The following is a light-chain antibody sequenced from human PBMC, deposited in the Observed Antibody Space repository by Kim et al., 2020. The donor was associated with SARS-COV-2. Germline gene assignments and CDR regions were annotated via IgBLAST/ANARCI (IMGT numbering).Light chain of an antibody. V-gene: IGLV1-44*01. CDR3: AAWDGRLNAYV. CDR1: FSNIGGNN. Sequence: QSVLTQPPSASGTPGQRVSISCSGSFSNIGGNNVNWYQHIPGRAPRLLIHTNNQRPSGVPDRFAGSKSDTSASLAISGLQSDDEADYYCAAWDGRLNAYVFGTGTKVT. CDR2: TNN. J-gene: IGLJ1*01.